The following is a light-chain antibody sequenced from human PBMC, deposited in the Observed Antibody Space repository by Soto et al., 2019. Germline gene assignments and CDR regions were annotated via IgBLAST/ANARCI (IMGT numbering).Light chain of an antibody. V-gene: IGKV1-9*01. CDR3: QHLNNYLQST. CDR1: QGISNN. CDR2: AAS. Sequence: DIQLTQSPSFLSASVGDRVTIACRASQGISNNLAWYQQKPGKAPNLLIFAASTLRSGVPSRFSSSGSGTEFILTISSLQPEDFATYYCQHLNNYLQSTFGPGTKVAIK. J-gene: IGKJ3*01.